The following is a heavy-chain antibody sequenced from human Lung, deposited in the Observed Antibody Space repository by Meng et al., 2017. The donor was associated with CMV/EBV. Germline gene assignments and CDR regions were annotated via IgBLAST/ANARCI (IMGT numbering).Heavy chain of an antibody. J-gene: IGHJ6*02. CDR3: ARGVIASNYYYYGMDV. V-gene: IGHV4-39*07. CDR2: IYYSGST. CDR1: GGPISSSSYY. D-gene: IGHD2/OR15-2a*01. Sequence: SETLSLXCTVSGGPISSSSYYWGWIRQPPGKGLEWIGSIYYSGSTYYNPSLKSRVTISVDTSKNQFSLKLSSVTAADTAVYYCARGVIASNYYYYGMDVWGQGXTVTVSS.